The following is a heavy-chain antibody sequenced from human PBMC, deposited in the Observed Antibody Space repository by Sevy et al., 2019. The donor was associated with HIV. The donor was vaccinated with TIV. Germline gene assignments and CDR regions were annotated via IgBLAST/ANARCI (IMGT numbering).Heavy chain of an antibody. V-gene: IGHV3-15*01. D-gene: IGHD3-9*01. CDR1: GFTFSNAW. J-gene: IGHJ3*02. Sequence: GGSLRLSCAASGFTFSNAWMSWVRQAPGKGLEWVGRIKSKTDGGTTDYAAPVKGRFTISRDDSKNTLYLQMNSLKTEDTAGYYCTTGLGRYFGRPMAGVGYAFDIWGQGTMVTVSS. CDR3: TTGLGRYFGRPMAGVGYAFDI. CDR2: IKSKTDGGTT.